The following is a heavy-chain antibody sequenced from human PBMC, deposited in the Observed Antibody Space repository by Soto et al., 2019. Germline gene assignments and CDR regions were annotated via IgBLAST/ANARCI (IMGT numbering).Heavy chain of an antibody. J-gene: IGHJ1*01. V-gene: IGHV3-23*01. CDR3: AKYSGSSLGYFQH. D-gene: IGHD1-26*01. Sequence: GGSLRLSCAASGFTFSSYSMSWVRQAPGKRLKWVSAISGSGGSTYYADSVKGRFTISRDYSKYTLYLQMNSLRAEDSAVYYCAKYSGSSLGYFQHWGQGTLVTVSS. CDR1: GFTFSSYS. CDR2: ISGSGGST.